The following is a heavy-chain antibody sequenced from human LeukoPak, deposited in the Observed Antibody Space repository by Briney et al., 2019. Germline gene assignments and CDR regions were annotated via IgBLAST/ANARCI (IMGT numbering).Heavy chain of an antibody. CDR2: INPSGGST. V-gene: IGHV1-46*01. J-gene: IGHJ2*01. CDR3: ARVVKGANWYFDL. Sequence: GASVKVSCKASGYTFTSYYMHWVRQAPGQGLEWMGIINPSGGSTSYAQKFQGRVTMTRDTATSTVYMELSSLRSEDTAVYYCARVVKGANWYFDLWGRGTLVTVSS. D-gene: IGHD4-23*01. CDR1: GYTFTSYY.